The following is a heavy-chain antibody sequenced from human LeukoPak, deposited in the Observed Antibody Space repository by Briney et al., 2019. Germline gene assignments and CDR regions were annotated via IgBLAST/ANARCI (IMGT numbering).Heavy chain of an antibody. CDR3: AKHNYGVVSIQQ. D-gene: IGHD3-3*01. CDR2: IRSKTDGGTT. CDR1: GFTFSSYT. J-gene: IGHJ1*01. Sequence: GGSLRLSCAASGFTFSSYTMNWVRQAPGKGLEWVGRIRSKTDGGTTEYAAPVQGGFTISRDDSTNTLYLQMNSLKIEDTAVYYCAKHNYGVVSIQQWGQGTLVTVSS. V-gene: IGHV3-15*01.